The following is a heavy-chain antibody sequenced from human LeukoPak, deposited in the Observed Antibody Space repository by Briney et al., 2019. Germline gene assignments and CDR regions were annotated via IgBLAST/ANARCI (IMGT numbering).Heavy chain of an antibody. Sequence: PGGSLRLSCAASGFTFSSYAMHWVRQAPGKGLEWVAVISYDGSNKYYADSVKGRFTISRDNSKNTLYLQMNSLRAEDTAVYYCARDHVATTQIGYYYYGMDVWGQGTTVTVSS. J-gene: IGHJ6*02. CDR2: ISYDGSNK. D-gene: IGHD1-26*01. V-gene: IGHV3-30-3*01. CDR3: ARDHVATTQIGYYYYGMDV. CDR1: GFTFSSYA.